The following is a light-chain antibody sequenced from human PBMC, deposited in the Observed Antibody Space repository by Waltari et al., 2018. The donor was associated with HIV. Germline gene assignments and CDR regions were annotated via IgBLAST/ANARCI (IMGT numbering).Light chain of an antibody. CDR2: YDN. Sequence: YVLTQPPSVSEAPGQTARITCGGNEIGRKSVHWYQQKPGQAPVQVIYYDNDRPSGIPERFSGSNSGNTATLTISRVEAGDEADYFCQVWDSETDHWVFGGGTKLTVL. V-gene: IGLV3-21*04. J-gene: IGLJ3*02. CDR3: QVWDSETDHWV. CDR1: EIGRKS.